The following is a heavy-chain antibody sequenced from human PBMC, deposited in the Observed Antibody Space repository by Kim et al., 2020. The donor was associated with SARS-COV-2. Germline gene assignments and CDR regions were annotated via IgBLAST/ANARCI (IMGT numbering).Heavy chain of an antibody. Sequence: ASVKVSCKASGYTFTGYSVHWVRQAPGQGLEWIGRIVPDSGGTNTAQKFQGRVTMTRDMSITTAYMEVTSLISDDTAVYYCSRGFDSWGQGTLATVS. CDR1: GYTFTGYS. J-gene: IGHJ4*02. CDR3: SRGFDS. CDR2: IVPDSGGT. V-gene: IGHV1-2*06.